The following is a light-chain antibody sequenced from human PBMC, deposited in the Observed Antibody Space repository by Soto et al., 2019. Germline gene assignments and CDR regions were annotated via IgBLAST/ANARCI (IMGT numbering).Light chain of an antibody. CDR3: QQRSNWPT. CDR2: GAS. CDR1: QSISTN. J-gene: IGKJ5*01. V-gene: IGKV3-11*01. Sequence: EIVMTQSPATLSVSPGERATLSCRASQSISTNLAWYQQKPGQAPRLLIYGASTRATGIPARFSGSGSGTDSTLTISSLEPEDFAVYYCQQRSNWPTFGQGTRLEIK.